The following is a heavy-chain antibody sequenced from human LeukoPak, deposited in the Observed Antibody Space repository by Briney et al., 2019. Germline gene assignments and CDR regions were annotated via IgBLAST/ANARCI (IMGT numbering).Heavy chain of an antibody. CDR3: ARVGDHFHWNLDL. D-gene: IGHD3-3*02. J-gene: IGHJ2*01. CDR1: GFTLSTYY. V-gene: IGHV3-53*01. Sequence: PGGSLRLSCAASGFTLSTYYMNWVRQAPGKGREWVSIIYSGATTYYADSVKGRFTISRDTSKNTVSLQMNSLRADDTAVYFCARVGDHFHWNLDLWGRGTLVTVSS. CDR2: IYSGATT.